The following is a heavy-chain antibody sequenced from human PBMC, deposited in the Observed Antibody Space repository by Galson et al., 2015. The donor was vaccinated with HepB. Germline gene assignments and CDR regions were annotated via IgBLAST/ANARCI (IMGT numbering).Heavy chain of an antibody. V-gene: IGHV3-30*04. D-gene: IGHD3-3*01. CDR2: ISYDGSNK. Sequence: SLRLSCAASGFTFSSYAMHWVRQAPGKGLEWVAVISYDGSNKYYADSVKGRFTISRDNSKNTLYLQMNSLRAEDTAVYYCARDQSYDFWSGLGTDYYYGMDVWGQGTTVTVSS. CDR1: GFTFSSYA. CDR3: ARDQSYDFWSGLGTDYYYGMDV. J-gene: IGHJ6*02.